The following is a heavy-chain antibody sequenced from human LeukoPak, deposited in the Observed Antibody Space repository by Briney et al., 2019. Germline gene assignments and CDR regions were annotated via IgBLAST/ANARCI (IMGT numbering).Heavy chain of an antibody. V-gene: IGHV3-30-3*01. CDR1: GFIFSDYA. CDR3: ARVDPRFLGWFDP. J-gene: IGHJ5*02. D-gene: IGHD3-3*01. CDR2: ISYDGSNK. Sequence: GGSLRLSCAASGFIFSDYAMYWVRQAPGKGLEWVAVISYDGSNKGQADSVKGRFTISRDNSKNTLYLQMNSLRAEDTAVYYCARVDPRFLGWFDPWGQGTLVTVSS.